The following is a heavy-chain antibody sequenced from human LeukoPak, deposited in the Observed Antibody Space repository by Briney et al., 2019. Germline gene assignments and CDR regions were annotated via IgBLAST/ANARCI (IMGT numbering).Heavy chain of an antibody. CDR2: IIPILGIA. CDR1: GGTFSSYA. V-gene: IGHV1-69*04. CDR3: ARGLGQDDFWSGYWVSAYYYYGMDV. D-gene: IGHD3-3*01. Sequence: GASVKVSCKASGGTFSSYAISWVRQAPGQGLEWMGRIIPILGIANYAQKFQGRVTITADKSTSTAYMELSSLRSEDTAVYYCARGLGQDDFWSGYWVSAYYYYGMDVWGQGTTVTVSS. J-gene: IGHJ6*02.